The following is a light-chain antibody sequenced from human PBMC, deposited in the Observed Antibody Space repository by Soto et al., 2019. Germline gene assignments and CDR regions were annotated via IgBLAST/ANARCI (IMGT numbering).Light chain of an antibody. CDR1: SGDIGDYNY. V-gene: IGLV2-8*01. CDR2: EVF. CDR3: AAWDDTLNGQV. J-gene: IGLJ3*02. Sequence: QSALTQPPSASGSPGQSLTISCTGSSGDIGDYNYVSWYHQHPGKVPKLIIYEVFKRPSGVPDRFSGSKSGTSVSLAISGLRSEDEATYYCAAWDDTLNGQVFGGGTQLTVL.